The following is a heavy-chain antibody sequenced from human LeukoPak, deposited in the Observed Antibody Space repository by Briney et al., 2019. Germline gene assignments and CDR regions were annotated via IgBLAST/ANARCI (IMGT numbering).Heavy chain of an antibody. CDR1: GLTFNSYW. CDR2: ISSSSGYI. J-gene: IGHJ4*02. D-gene: IGHD4-11*01. V-gene: IGHV3-21*01. CDR3: ARGYPYSKYVPYYFDY. Sequence: TGGSLRLSCAASGLTFNSYWMSWVRQAPGKGLEWVSSISSSSGYIYYADSVKGRFTISRDNAKNSLYLQMNSLRAEDTAVYYCARGYPYSKYVPYYFDYWGQGTLVTVSS.